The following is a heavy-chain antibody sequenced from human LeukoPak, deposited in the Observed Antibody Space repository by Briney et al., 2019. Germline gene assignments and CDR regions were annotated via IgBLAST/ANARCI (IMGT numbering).Heavy chain of an antibody. V-gene: IGHV4-59*08. CDR1: GDSICGFY. D-gene: IGHD3-3*01. Sequence: SETLSLTPTVSGDSICGFYGSWVRQPPGKELQWSGAIFYSGITNYNPSLKSRVTISVDTSKTKFSLKLSSVTAAYTAVYYCARQRFLEWYFDYWGQGTLVTVSS. CDR2: IFYSGIT. J-gene: IGHJ4*02. CDR3: ARQRFLEWYFDY.